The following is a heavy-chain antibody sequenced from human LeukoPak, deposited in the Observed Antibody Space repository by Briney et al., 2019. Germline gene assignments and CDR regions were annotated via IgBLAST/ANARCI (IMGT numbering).Heavy chain of an antibody. V-gene: IGHV1-69*13. CDR3: ARGGYYGSGSYTTFDP. J-gene: IGHJ5*02. D-gene: IGHD3-10*01. CDR2: IIPIFGTA. Sequence: SVKVSCKASGGTFSSYAISWVRQALGQGLEWMGGIIPIFGTANYAQKFQGRVTITADESTSTAYMELSSLRSEDTAVYYCARGGYYGSGSYTTFDPWGQGTLVTVSS. CDR1: GGTFSSYA.